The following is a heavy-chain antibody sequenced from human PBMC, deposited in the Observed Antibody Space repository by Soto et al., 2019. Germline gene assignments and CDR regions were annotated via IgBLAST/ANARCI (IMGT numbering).Heavy chain of an antibody. D-gene: IGHD7-27*01. CDR1: GDSVTSGSYY. CDR2: ISYTGRT. Sequence: ETLSLTCIVSGDSVTSGSYYWTWLRQLPGKGLEWIGYISYTGRTKYNPSLQSRVTISVDTSKNDFSLNLSSVTAADTAVYFCAREWGLLPYYVMNVWGHGTAVTVSS. J-gene: IGHJ6*02. V-gene: IGHV4-61*03. CDR3: AREWGLLPYYVMNV.